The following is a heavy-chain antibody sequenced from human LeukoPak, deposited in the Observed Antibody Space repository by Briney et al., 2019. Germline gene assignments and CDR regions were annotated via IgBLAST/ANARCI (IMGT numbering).Heavy chain of an antibody. CDR3: ARARRWHYYDSSGSDPSYYYYYMDV. Sequence: ASVKVSCKASGGTFSSYAISWVRQAPGQGLEWMGGIIPIFGTANYAQKFQGRGTITTDESTSTAYMELSSLRSEDTAVYYCARARRWHYYDSSGSDPSYYYYYMDVWGKGTTVTVSS. D-gene: IGHD3-22*01. V-gene: IGHV1-69*05. J-gene: IGHJ6*03. CDR2: IIPIFGTA. CDR1: GGTFSSYA.